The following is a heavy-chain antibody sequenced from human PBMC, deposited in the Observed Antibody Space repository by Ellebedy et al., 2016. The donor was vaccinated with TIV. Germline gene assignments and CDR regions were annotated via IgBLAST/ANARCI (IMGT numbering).Heavy chain of an antibody. CDR1: GFNFRNYA. D-gene: IGHD4-23*01. CDR3: ERDPVGVGPAFDI. CDR2: ISGSGGNT. J-gene: IGHJ3*02. Sequence: GESLKISCAASGFNFRNYAMHWVRQAPRKGLEWVSSISGSGGNTYYADSVKGRFTISRDNSKDTLYLQVNSLRAEDTAVYYCERDPVGVGPAFDIWGQGTMVTVSS. V-gene: IGHV3-23*01.